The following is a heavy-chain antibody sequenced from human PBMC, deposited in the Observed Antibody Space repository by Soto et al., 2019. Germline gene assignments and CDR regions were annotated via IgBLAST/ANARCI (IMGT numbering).Heavy chain of an antibody. Sequence: GGSLRLSCAASGFTFSNFGMHWVRQAPGKGLEWVAIISFDGNNKYYSDSVKGRFTISRDNSENMVFLQMNSLRPEDTAVYYCVKPKEHFYDSSPGETWGQGTPVTVSS. D-gene: IGHD3-22*01. J-gene: IGHJ5*02. CDR1: GFTFSNFG. V-gene: IGHV3-30*18. CDR3: VKPKEHFYDSSPGET. CDR2: ISFDGNNK.